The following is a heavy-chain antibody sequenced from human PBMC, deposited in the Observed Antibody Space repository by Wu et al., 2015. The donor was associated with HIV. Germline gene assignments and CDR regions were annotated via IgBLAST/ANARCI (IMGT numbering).Heavy chain of an antibody. CDR1: GYTFTDYF. CDR3: ARGAAVTTLSTYWYFDL. D-gene: IGHD4-17*01. CDR2: INPNSSGT. V-gene: IGHV1-2*02. Sequence: QVQLVQSGAEVKKPGASVKVSCKASGYTFTDYFIHWMRQAPGQGLEWMGWINPNSSGTDSAQKFQGRVTMTRDTSVSTAYMELSSLRSADTAMYYCARGAAVTTLSTYWYFDLWGRGTLVTASS. J-gene: IGHJ2*01.